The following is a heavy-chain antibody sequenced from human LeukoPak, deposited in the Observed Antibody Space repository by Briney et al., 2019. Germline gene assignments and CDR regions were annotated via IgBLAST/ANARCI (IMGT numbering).Heavy chain of an antibody. J-gene: IGHJ4*02. CDR1: TYSISSGYY. V-gene: IGHV4-38-2*01. D-gene: IGHD5-12*01. CDR3: ARLWSGYKRIDY. CDR2: IYHSGST. Sequence: SETLSLTCAVSTYSISSGYYWGWIRQPPGQGLEWIGSIYHSGSTFYNPSLKSRVTISVDTSKNQFSLRLSSVTAAGTAMYYCARLWSGYKRIDYWGQGTLVTVSS.